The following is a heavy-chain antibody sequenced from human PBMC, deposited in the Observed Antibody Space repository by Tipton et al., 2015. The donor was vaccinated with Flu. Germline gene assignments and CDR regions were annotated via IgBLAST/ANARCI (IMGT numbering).Heavy chain of an antibody. CDR1: GGSMRSYY. V-gene: IGHV4-59*01. D-gene: IGHD3-16*01. Sequence: TLSLTCTVSGGSMRSYYWSWLRQPPGKGLQWIGYIFDAGNTNYSPSLNGRVTISVDMSQNQVSLKLKSVTAADTAVYYCARARVLHVWGKGTTVTVSS. J-gene: IGHJ6*04. CDR3: ARARVLHV. CDR2: IFDAGNT.